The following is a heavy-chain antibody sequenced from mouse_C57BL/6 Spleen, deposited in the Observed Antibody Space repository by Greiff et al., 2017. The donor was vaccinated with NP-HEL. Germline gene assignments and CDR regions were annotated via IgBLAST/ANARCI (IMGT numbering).Heavy chain of an antibody. Sequence: VQLQQSGPELVKPGASVKIPCKASGYTFTDYNMDWVKQSHGKSLEWIGDINPNNGGTIYNQKFKGKATLTVDKSSSPAYMELRSLTSEDTAVYYCARPAWTSRYFDVWGTGTTVTVSS. CDR1: GYTFTDYN. D-gene: IGHD1-2*01. J-gene: IGHJ1*03. CDR3: ARPAWTSRYFDV. CDR2: INPNNGGT. V-gene: IGHV1-18*01.